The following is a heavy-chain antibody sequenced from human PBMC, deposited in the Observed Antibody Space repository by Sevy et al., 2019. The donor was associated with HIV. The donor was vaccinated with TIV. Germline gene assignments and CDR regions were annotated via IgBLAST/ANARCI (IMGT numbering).Heavy chain of an antibody. Sequence: GGSLRLSCAASGFTFSSYWMSWVRQAPGKGLEWVANIKQEGSEKYYGDSVKGRFTISRDNDKNSLYLQMNSLRDEDTAVYYCARGVWREDCDGMDVWGQGTTVTVSS. CDR2: IKQEGSEK. J-gene: IGHJ6*02. CDR3: ARGVWREDCDGMDV. D-gene: IGHD2-21*02. V-gene: IGHV3-7*03. CDR1: GFTFSSYW.